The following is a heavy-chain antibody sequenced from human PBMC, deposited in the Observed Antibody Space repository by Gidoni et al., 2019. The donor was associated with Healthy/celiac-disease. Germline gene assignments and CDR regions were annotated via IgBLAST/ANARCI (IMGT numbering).Heavy chain of an antibody. V-gene: IGHV3-7*03. Sequence: EVQLVESGGGVVEPGGSLRPACASSGFTFSSYGLRWVRQAPGQGLEWVANIKQDAREKYYVDSVTGRVTISTANAKNSLYLQINSLSAEDTAVYYCARGVRFDYWGQGTLVTVSS. CDR2: IKQDAREK. CDR3: ARGVRFDY. J-gene: IGHJ4*02. CDR1: GFTFSSYG.